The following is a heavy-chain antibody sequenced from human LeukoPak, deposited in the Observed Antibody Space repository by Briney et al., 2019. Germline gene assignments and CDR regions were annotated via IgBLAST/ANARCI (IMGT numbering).Heavy chain of an antibody. J-gene: IGHJ6*02. Sequence: SQTLSLTCAVSGGSISSGGYSWSWIRQPPGKGLEWIGYIYHSGSTYYNPSLKSRVTISVDRSNNQFSLKLSSVTAADTAVYYCASLTVTAPYYYYGMDVWGQGTTVTVSS. CDR2: IYHSGST. V-gene: IGHV4-30-2*01. CDR1: GGSISSGGYS. D-gene: IGHD4-17*01. CDR3: ASLTVTAPYYYYGMDV.